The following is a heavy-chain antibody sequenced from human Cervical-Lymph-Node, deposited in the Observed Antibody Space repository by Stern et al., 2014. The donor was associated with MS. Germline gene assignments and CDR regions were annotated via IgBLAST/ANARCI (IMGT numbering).Heavy chain of an antibody. V-gene: IGHV1-46*03. CDR3: ARLHQGLEKNDVVFDF. Sequence: QVQLVESGAEVKKPGASVKVSCKTSGYTFTRYYLHWVRQAPGQGLEWMGMINPSVGTTTYAQKFQDRVTMTRDTSTSTVYVELSSLRSEDTAVYYCARLHQGLEKNDVVFDFWGQGTLVTVSS. J-gene: IGHJ4*02. CDR1: GYTFTRYY. D-gene: IGHD2/OR15-2a*01. CDR2: INPSVGTT.